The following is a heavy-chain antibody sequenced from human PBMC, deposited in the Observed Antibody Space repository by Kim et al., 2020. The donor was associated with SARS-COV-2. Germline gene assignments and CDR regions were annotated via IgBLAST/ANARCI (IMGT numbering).Heavy chain of an antibody. D-gene: IGHD3-3*01. CDR3: ARGSSLTIFGVVGWFDP. Sequence: SETLSLTCTVSGGSISSYYWSWIRQPPGKGLEWIGYIYYSGSTNYNPSLKSRVTISVDTSKNQFSLKLSSVTAADTAVYYCARGSSLTIFGVVGWFDPWAREPWSPSPQ. J-gene: IGHJ5*02. CDR1: GGSISSYY. CDR2: IYYSGST. V-gene: IGHV4-59*01.